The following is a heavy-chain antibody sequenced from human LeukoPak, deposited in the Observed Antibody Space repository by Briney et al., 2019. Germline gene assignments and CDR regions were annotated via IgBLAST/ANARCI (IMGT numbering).Heavy chain of an antibody. CDR1: GFSFSGYS. D-gene: IGHD7-27*01. CDR2: ISSGSRTI. J-gene: IGHJ4*02. CDR3: ARESITGDRDFDY. V-gene: IGHV3-48*01. Sequence: PGGSLRLSCAASGFSFSGYSMNWVRQAPGRGLEWLSYISSGSRTIFYADSVKGRFTISRDNAKNSLYLLMNDLTAGDTAVYHCARESITGDRDFDYWGQGTLITVSS.